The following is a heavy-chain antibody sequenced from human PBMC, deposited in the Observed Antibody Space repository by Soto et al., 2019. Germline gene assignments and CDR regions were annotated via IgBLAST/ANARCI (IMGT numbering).Heavy chain of an antibody. D-gene: IGHD2-21*02. Sequence: ASVKVSCKASGYTFTSYGLSWVRPAPGQGLEWMGWISAYNGNTNYAQKLQGRVTMTTDTSTSTAYMELRSLRSEDTAVYYCATGPYCGGDCYSSDYWGQGTLVNVSS. CDR1: GYTFTSYG. CDR2: ISAYNGNT. CDR3: ATGPYCGGDCYSSDY. V-gene: IGHV1-18*01. J-gene: IGHJ4*02.